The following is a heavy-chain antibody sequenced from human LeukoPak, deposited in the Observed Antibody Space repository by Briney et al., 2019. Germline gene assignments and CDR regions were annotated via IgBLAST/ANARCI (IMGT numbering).Heavy chain of an antibody. D-gene: IGHD3-22*01. V-gene: IGHV3-11*01. CDR1: GFTFTDHP. Sequence: GGSLRLSCVASGFTFTDHPMNWVRQAPGKGLEWISYIGGDGIAFYADSVKGRFTISRDNAKKSLYLQMNSLRAEDTAVYYCARSADRSGYFREITLYYFDYWGQGTLVTVSS. CDR3: ARSADRSGYFREITLYYFDY. CDR2: IGGDGIAF. J-gene: IGHJ4*02.